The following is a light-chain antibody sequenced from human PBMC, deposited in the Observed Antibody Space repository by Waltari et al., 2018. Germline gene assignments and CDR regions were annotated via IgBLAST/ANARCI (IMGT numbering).Light chain of an antibody. CDR1: QNLDNN. CDR2: GAS. V-gene: IGKV3-15*01. Sequence: EVVMTPSPAALSVSPGERVTLPCKASQNLDNNLAWYQQKPGQSPRLLIYGASTRATGVPARFSGSGSGTEFTLTISSLQSEDCAVFYCQQYNRWPPLTFGGGTKVVIK. CDR3: QQYNRWPPLT. J-gene: IGKJ4*01.